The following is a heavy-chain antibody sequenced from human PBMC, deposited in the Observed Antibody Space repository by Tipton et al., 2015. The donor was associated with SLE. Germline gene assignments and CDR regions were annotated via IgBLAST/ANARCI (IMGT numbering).Heavy chain of an antibody. CDR2: ITWNSGII. V-gene: IGHV3-9*01. CDR1: GFTFNDYA. Sequence: SLRLSCAASGFTFNDYAMYWVRQAPGKGLEWVSGITWNSGIIDYADSVKGRFTISRDNAKNSLYLQMNSLRAEDTAFYFCASEMQPRPGYFVHWGQGALVTVSS. D-gene: IGHD5-24*01. CDR3: ASEMQPRPGYFVH. J-gene: IGHJ4*02.